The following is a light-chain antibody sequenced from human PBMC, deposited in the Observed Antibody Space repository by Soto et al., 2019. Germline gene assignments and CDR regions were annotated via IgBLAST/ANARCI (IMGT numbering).Light chain of an antibody. CDR1: QSVSSSY. CDR3: QQYGSSPVT. Sequence: EIVLTQSPGTLSLSPGERATLSCRASQSVSSSYLAWYQQQPDEAPRLLIYGASSRATGIPERFSGSGSGTDFTLTISRLEPEDFAVYYWQQYGSSPVTFGQGTKLEIK. J-gene: IGKJ2*01. CDR2: GAS. V-gene: IGKV3-20*01.